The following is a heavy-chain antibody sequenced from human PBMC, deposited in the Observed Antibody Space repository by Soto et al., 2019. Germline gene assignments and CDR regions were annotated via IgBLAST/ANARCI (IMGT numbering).Heavy chain of an antibody. D-gene: IGHD2-21*01. CDR3: AKNSLLFDY. Sequence: GESLKISCAASGFTFSNYVMSWVRQAPGKGLEWVSSISGSGDNTYYADSVKGRFTISRDNSKNTLFLQMNSLRAEDTAVYYCAKNSLLFDYWGQGTLVTVSS. CDR2: ISGSGDNT. CDR1: GFTFSNYV. V-gene: IGHV3-23*01. J-gene: IGHJ4*02.